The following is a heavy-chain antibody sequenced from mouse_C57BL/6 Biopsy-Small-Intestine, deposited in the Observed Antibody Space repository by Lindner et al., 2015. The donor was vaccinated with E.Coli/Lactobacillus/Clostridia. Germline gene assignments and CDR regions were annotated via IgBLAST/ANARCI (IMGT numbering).Heavy chain of an antibody. V-gene: IGHV1-37*01. J-gene: IGHJ3*01. CDR1: GFSFTGYF. CDR2: INPYNGDT. D-gene: IGHD2-14*01. Sequence: VQLQESGPELVKPGASVRMSCKASGFSFTGYFMNWVKQSHGKSLEWIGRINPYNGDTFYNQKFKSKAILTVDKSSSTAYMELHSLTSEDSAVYYCARGRYDPFTYWGQGTLVTVSA. CDR3: ARGRYDPFTY.